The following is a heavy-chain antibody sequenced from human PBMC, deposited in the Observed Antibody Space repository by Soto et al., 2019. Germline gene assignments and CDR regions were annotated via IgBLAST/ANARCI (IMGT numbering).Heavy chain of an antibody. Sequence: EVQLVESGGGLVQPGGSLRLPCAASGFTFSTYWMHWVRQAPGKGLVWVSRINYDGSSTDYADSVKGRFTISRDNAKNTLYLQMNTLTAEDTAVYYCTRGPRPTSVGTGAYWGQGTLVTVSS. CDR1: GFTFSTYW. V-gene: IGHV3-74*01. J-gene: IGHJ4*02. CDR3: TRGPRPTSVGTGAY. CDR2: INYDGSST. D-gene: IGHD3-10*01.